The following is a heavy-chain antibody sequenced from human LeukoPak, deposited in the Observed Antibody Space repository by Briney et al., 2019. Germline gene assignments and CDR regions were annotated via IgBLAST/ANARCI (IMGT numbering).Heavy chain of an antibody. CDR3: ARDLNDYSDYSSL. Sequence: GGSLTLSCAASGFTFSSYAMHWVRQAPGKGLEWVAVISYDGSNKYYADSVKGRFTISRDNSKNTLYLQMNSMRAEDTAVYYCARDLNDYSDYSSLWGQGTLVTVSS. J-gene: IGHJ4*02. D-gene: IGHD4-11*01. CDR2: ISYDGSNK. V-gene: IGHV3-30*04. CDR1: GFTFSSYA.